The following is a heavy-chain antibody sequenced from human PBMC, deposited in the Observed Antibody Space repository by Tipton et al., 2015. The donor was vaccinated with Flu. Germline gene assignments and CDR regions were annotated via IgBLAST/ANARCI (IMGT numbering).Heavy chain of an antibody. CDR2: IYYSGST. CDR1: GASITIYY. Sequence: TLSLTCTVSGASITIYYLTWIPQPPGRGLEWIGPIYYSGSTDNNPSLKSRVTISVDRSKNQFSLKLSSVAAADTAIYYCARESPPDVWGQGTTVTVSS. CDR3: ARESPPDV. J-gene: IGHJ6*02. V-gene: IGHV4-59*12.